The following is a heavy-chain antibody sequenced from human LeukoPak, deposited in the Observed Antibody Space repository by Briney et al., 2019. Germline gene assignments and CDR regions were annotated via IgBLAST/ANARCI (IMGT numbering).Heavy chain of an antibody. V-gene: IGHV4-34*01. CDR1: GGSFSGYY. D-gene: IGHD6-13*01. CDR3: ARVPQPPYSSSWPGVAFDI. Sequence: SSETLSLTCAVYGGSFSGYYWSWIRQPPGKGLEWIGEINHSGSTNYNPSLKSRVTISVDTSKNQSSLKLSSVTAADTAVYYCARVPQPPYSSSWPGVAFDIWGQGTMVTVSS. CDR2: INHSGST. J-gene: IGHJ3*02.